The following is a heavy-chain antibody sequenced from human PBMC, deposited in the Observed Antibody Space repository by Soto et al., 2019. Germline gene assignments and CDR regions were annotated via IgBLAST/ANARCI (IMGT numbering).Heavy chain of an antibody. D-gene: IGHD3-3*01. V-gene: IGHV1-18*01. CDR1: GYTITSYG. Sequence: ASVKVSCKASGYTITSYGISCVRRAPGQGLEWMGWISAYNGNTNYAQKLQGRVTMTTDTSTSTAYMELNSLRAEDTAVYYCARDPRYGFWSGYPETIFDYWGQGTLVTVSS. CDR2: ISAYNGNT. J-gene: IGHJ4*02. CDR3: ARDPRYGFWSGYPETIFDY.